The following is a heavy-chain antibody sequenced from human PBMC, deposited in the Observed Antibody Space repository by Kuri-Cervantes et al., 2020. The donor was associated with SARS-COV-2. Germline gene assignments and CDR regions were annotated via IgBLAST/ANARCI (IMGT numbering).Heavy chain of an antibody. Sequence: GESLKISCAASGFTFSGHLIHWVRQAPGKGLVWVSRINPDGSYTNKADSVKGRFTLSRDNAKNMLFLQMNSLRAEDTAVYYCARDSYYDFWSGYVPGGPYYYYGMDVWGQGTTVTVSS. CDR1: GFTFSGHL. CDR3: ARDSYYDFWSGYVPGGPYYYYGMDV. CDR2: INPDGSYT. D-gene: IGHD3-3*01. J-gene: IGHJ6*02. V-gene: IGHV3-74*01.